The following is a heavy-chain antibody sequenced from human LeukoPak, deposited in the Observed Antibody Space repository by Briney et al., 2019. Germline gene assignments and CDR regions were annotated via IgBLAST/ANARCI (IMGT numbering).Heavy chain of an antibody. CDR1: GGTFSSYA. J-gene: IGHJ6*03. V-gene: IGHV1-69*13. Sequence: SVKVSRKASGGTFSSYAISWVRQAPGQGLEWMGGIIPIFGTANYAQKFQGRVTITADESTSTAYMELSSLRSEDTAVYYCARTRWLQSPYYYYYYYMDVWGKGTTVTISS. D-gene: IGHD5-24*01. CDR2: IIPIFGTA. CDR3: ARTRWLQSPYYYYYYYMDV.